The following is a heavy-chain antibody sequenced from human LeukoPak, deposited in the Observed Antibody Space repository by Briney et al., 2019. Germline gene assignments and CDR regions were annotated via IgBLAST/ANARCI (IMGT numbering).Heavy chain of an antibody. CDR1: RYTFTSYA. J-gene: IGHJ4*02. CDR3: ARVFYGSGSYYNYFDY. V-gene: IGHV1-3*01. CDR2: INAGNGNT. Sequence: GASVKVSCKASRYTFTSYAMHWVRQAPGQRLEWMGWINAGNGNTKYSQKFQGRVTITRDTSASTAYMELSSLRSEDTAVYYCARVFYGSGSYYNYFDYWGQGTLVTVSS. D-gene: IGHD3-10*01.